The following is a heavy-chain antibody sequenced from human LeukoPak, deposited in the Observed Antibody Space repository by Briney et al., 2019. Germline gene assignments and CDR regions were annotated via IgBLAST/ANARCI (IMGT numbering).Heavy chain of an antibody. V-gene: IGHV1-69*06. CDR3: ARVKELRFLEWLSYYYYYYMDV. D-gene: IGHD3-3*01. J-gene: IGHJ6*03. CDR1: GGTFSSYA. CDR2: IIPIFGTA. Sequence: SVQVSCKASGGTFSSYAISWVRQAPGQGLEWMGGIIPIFGTANYAQKFQGRVTITADKSTSTAYMELSSLRSEDTAVYYCARVKELRFLEWLSYYYYYYMDVWGKGTTVTVSS.